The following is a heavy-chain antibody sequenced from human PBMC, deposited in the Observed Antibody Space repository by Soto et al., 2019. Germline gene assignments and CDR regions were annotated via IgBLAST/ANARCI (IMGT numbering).Heavy chain of an antibody. CDR1: GFTFRNYD. V-gene: IGHV3-13*05. Sequence: EVLLVESGGGLVQPGWSLRLSCEASGFTFRNYDMHWVRQGTGKGLECVSGISAAGDPDYADSVEGRFTISRENAQISFFLQMNSLRVGYTSVDYCARTDRYFYGLDVWGHGPKVIVSS. CDR2: ISAAGDP. CDR3: ARTDRYFYGLDV. J-gene: IGHJ6*02.